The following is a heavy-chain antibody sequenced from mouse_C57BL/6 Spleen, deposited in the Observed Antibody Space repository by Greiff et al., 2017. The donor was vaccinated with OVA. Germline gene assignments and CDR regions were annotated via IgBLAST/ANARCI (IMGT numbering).Heavy chain of an antibody. CDR2: INPYNGGT. V-gene: IGHV1-19*01. D-gene: IGHD2-2*01. CDR3: ASGSDYFDY. CDR1: GYTFTDYY. J-gene: IGHJ2*01. Sequence: VQLQQSGPVLVKPGASVTMSCKASGYTFTDYYMNWVKQSHGKSLEWIGVINPYNGGTSYNQKFKGKATLTVDKSSSTAYMELNSLTSEDSAVYYCASGSDYFDYWGQGTTLTVSS.